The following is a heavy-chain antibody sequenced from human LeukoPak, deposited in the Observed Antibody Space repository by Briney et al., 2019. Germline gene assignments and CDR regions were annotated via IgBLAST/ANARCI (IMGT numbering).Heavy chain of an antibody. Sequence: ASVKVSCKASGYTFTSYDVNWVRQATGQGLEWMGWMNPNSGNTGYAQKFQGRVTMTRNTSISTAYMELSSLRSEDTAVYYCARGGSMVRGVIEDYWGQGTLVTVSS. J-gene: IGHJ4*02. V-gene: IGHV1-8*01. CDR1: GYTFTSYD. CDR3: ARGGSMVRGVIEDY. D-gene: IGHD3-10*01. CDR2: MNPNSGNT.